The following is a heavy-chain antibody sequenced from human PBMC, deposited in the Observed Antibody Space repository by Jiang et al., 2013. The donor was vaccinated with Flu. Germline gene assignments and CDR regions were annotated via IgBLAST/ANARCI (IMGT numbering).Heavy chain of an antibody. CDR1: GGSISSGGYS. Sequence: GSGLVKPSQTLSLTCAVSGGSISSGGYSWSWIRQPPGKGLEWIGYIYHSGSTYYNPSLKSRVTISVDRSKNQFSLKLSSVTAADTAVYYCARDRGESGKPLYWYFDLWGRGTLVTVSS. CDR3: ARDRGESGKPLYWYFDL. V-gene: IGHV4-30-2*01. J-gene: IGHJ2*01. D-gene: IGHD1-1*01. CDR2: IYHSGST.